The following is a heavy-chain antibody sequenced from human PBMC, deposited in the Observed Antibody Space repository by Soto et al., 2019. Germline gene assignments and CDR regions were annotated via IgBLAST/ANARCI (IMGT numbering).Heavy chain of an antibody. Sequence: PGESLKISCKTAGYSFSDYWLAWVRLLPGKGLELMGIIYPGDSNVRYSPSFQGQVTISADKSINTAYLQWSSLKASDTGIYYCARLYVVGSPWGFTPWGQGSRVTVSS. CDR3: ARLYVVGSPWGFTP. D-gene: IGHD2-15*01. V-gene: IGHV5-51*01. J-gene: IGHJ5*02. CDR1: GYSFSDYW. CDR2: IYPGDSNV.